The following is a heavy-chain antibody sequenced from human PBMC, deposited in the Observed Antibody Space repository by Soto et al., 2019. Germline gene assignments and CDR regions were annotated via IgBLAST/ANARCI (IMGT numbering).Heavy chain of an antibody. D-gene: IGHD1-20*01. Sequence: SQTLSLPCAISGDSVSSNSAAWHWVRQSPSRGLEWLGRTYYRSKWYNDYAVSLKSRITINPDTSKNQFSLQLNSVTPEDTAVYHCARENSWNYFDYWGQGTLVTVSS. CDR1: GDSVSSNSAA. CDR3: ARENSWNYFDY. J-gene: IGHJ4*02. V-gene: IGHV6-1*01. CDR2: TYYRSKWYN.